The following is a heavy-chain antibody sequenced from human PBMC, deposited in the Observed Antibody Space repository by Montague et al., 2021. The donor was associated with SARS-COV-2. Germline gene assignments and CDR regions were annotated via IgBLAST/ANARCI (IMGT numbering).Heavy chain of an antibody. CDR3: ARAIVSGLCSGGSCYKGYYYYLDV. V-gene: IGHV4-59*07. Sequence: SDTLSLTCTVSGASISSYSWSWIRQPPGKGLEWIGYMYNSEKINYNPSLQSRVTISVDTSKEQLSLKLNSVTAADTAVYFCARAIVSGLCSGGSCYKGYYYYLDVWGKGTTVTVSS. CDR1: GASISSYS. D-gene: IGHD2-15*01. J-gene: IGHJ6*03. CDR2: MYNSEKI.